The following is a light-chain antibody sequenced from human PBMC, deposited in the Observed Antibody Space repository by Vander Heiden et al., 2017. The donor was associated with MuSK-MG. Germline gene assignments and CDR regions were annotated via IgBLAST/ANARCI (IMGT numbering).Light chain of an antibody. CDR3: QHSYSSPRT. J-gene: IGKJ2*01. CDR2: AAS. CDR1: QTISNY. Sequence: DIQMTQSPSSLSASVGDRVTITCRASQTISNYLKWFQQKPGKAPKLLIYAASNLQSGVPSRFSGSGSGTDFTLTISNLQPEDFATYYCQHSYSSPRTFGQGTRLEI. V-gene: IGKV1-39*01.